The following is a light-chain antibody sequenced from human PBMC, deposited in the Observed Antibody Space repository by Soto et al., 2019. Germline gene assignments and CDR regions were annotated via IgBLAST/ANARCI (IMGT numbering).Light chain of an antibody. Sequence: IQVTHSPSSASASVGDSVTITRPTRKDVSSWIAWYQQKPGKAPELLIYSASTLQTGVPSRFSGSGSGTDFTLTISSLQPEDFAAYYCHPSYSFPLTFGGGTKVEIK. V-gene: IGKV1-12*01. CDR1: KDVSSW. CDR2: SAS. J-gene: IGKJ4*01. CDR3: HPSYSFPLT.